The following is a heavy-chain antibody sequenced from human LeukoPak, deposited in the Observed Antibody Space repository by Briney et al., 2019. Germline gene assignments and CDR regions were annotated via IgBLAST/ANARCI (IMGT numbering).Heavy chain of an antibody. V-gene: IGHV3-30*03. Sequence: GGSLRLSCAASGFTFSSHGLHWVRQAPGKGLEWVAVTSFDGSDKYYADSVKGRFTISRDNSKDTLFLQMNSLRPEDTAVYCCARDLGIVAAGISCLWGQGSLVTVSS. CDR2: TSFDGSDK. D-gene: IGHD6-13*01. CDR1: GFTFSSHG. CDR3: ARDLGIVAAGISCL. J-gene: IGHJ4*02.